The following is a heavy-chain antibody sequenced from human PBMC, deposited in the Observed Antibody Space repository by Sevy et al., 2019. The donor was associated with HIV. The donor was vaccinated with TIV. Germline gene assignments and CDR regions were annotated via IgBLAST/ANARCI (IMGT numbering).Heavy chain of an antibody. V-gene: IGHV3-11*01. CDR1: GFTFSDYY. Sequence: GGSLRLSCAASGFTFSDYYMSWIRQAPGKGLEWVSYISSSDSTIYYADSVKGRFTISRDNAKNSLYLQMNSLRAEDTAVYYCARDDSSWYGALNRVFDYWGQGTLVTVSS. CDR2: ISSSDSTI. CDR3: ARDDSSWYGALNRVFDY. J-gene: IGHJ4*02. D-gene: IGHD6-13*01.